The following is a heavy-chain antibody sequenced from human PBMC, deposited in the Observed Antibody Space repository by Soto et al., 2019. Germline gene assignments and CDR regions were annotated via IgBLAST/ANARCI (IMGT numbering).Heavy chain of an antibody. CDR1: GGSISSYY. CDR2: IYYSGST. D-gene: IGHD1-26*01. J-gene: IGHJ4*02. V-gene: IGHV4-59*01. CDR3: ARDGVYSGSYYSY. Sequence: SETLSLTCTVSGGSISSYYWRWIRQPPGKGLEWIGYIYYSGSTNYNPSLKSRVTISVDTSKNQFSLKLSSVTAADTAVYYWARDGVYSGSYYSYWGQGTRVTVAS.